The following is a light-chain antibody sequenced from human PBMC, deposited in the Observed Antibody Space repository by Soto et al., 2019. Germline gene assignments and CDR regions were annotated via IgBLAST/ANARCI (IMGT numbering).Light chain of an antibody. V-gene: IGKV3D-15*01. Sequence: EIVMTQSPATLSVSRGERSTLSFRASESVSSYLSCYQQKPGQAPRLLIHGASSRATGIPGRSSGSGSGTDFTLTISRLHSEDFGVYYCQQYNNRPPWTFGQGTKVDIK. CDR3: QQYNNRPPWT. CDR1: ESVSSY. J-gene: IGKJ1*01. CDR2: GAS.